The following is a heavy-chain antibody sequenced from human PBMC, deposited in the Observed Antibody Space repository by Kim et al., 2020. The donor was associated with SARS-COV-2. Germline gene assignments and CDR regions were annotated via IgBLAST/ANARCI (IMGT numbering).Heavy chain of an antibody. CDR3: ARANVVVAALYYYYYGMDV. J-gene: IGHJ6*02. V-gene: IGHV1-8*01. CDR2: MNPNSGNT. D-gene: IGHD2-15*01. CDR1: GYTFTSYD. Sequence: ASVKVSCKASGYTFTSYDINWVRQATGQGLEWMGWMNPNSGNTGYAQKFQGRVTMTRNTSISTAYMELSSLRSEDTAVYYCARANVVVAALYYYYYGMDVWGQGTTVTVSS.